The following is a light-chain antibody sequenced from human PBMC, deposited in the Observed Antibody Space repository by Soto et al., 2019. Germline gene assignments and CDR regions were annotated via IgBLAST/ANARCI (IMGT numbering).Light chain of an antibody. CDR3: QQLNTYPPFFT. J-gene: IGKJ3*01. CDR1: QGIRSY. V-gene: IGKV1-9*01. Sequence: DIQLTQSPSFLSASVGDRVTITCRASQGIRSYLAWYRQRPGKAPELLIYGASTLRPGGASRFSGSGSGTEFTLTISSLQPEDFATYFCQQLNTYPPFFTFGHGTKVDLK. CDR2: GAS.